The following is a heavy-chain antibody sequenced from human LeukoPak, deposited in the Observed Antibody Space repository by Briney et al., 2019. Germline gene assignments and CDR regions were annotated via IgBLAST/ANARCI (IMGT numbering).Heavy chain of an antibody. CDR1: GYRFTDYW. CDR3: ARGAAGTTPDYYYFGLDV. J-gene: IGHJ6*02. CDR2: TYPGDSDT. Sequence: GESLKISCKGSGYRFTDYWIGWVRQMPGKGLEWMGITYPGDSDTRYSPSFQGQVTISADKSINTAHLQWSSLKASDTAMYYCARGAAGTTPDYYYFGLDVWGQGTTVRVSS. D-gene: IGHD1-7*01. V-gene: IGHV5-51*01.